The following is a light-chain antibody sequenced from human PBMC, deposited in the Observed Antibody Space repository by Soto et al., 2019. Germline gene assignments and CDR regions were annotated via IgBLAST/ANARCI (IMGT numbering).Light chain of an antibody. CDR1: SSDVGGYNY. CDR2: EVS. V-gene: IGLV2-14*01. J-gene: IGLJ1*01. Sequence: QSVLTQPASVSGSPGQSITISCTGTSSDVGGYNYVSWYQQHPGKAPKLMIYEVSNRPSEVSNRFSGSKSGNTASLTISGLQAEDEADYYCRSYTSSSYPLFGTGTKLTVL. CDR3: RSYTSSSYPL.